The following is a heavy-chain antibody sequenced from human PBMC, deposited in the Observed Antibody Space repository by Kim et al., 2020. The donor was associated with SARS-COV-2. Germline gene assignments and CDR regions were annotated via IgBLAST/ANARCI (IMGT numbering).Heavy chain of an antibody. CDR1: GFTFDDYA. V-gene: IGHV3-43*02. J-gene: IGHJ3*02. CDR2: ISGDAGST. CDR3: AKDIAVTTYDAFDI. D-gene: IGHD4-17*01. Sequence: GGSLRLSCAASGFTFDDYAMHWVRQTPGKGLEWVSLISGDAGSTYYADSVKGRFTISRDNSRNSLYLQMNSLRTEDTALYYCAKDIAVTTYDAFDIWGQGKMVTVSS.